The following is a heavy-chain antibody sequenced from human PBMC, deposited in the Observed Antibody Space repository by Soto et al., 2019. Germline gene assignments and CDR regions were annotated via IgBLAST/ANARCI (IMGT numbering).Heavy chain of an antibody. V-gene: IGHV1-18*01. Sequence: QVQLVQSGDEVKKPGASVKVSCKASGYIFVNYGIAWVRQAPGQGLEWMGWISPYTGNTHSASKVQGRLTMTADTSTSTAYMDLGSLTSDDTAVYYCVMVDNYVTPTPQDVWGQGTTVTVSS. D-gene: IGHD3-16*01. J-gene: IGHJ6*02. CDR2: ISPYTGNT. CDR3: VMVDNYVTPTPQDV. CDR1: GYIFVNYG.